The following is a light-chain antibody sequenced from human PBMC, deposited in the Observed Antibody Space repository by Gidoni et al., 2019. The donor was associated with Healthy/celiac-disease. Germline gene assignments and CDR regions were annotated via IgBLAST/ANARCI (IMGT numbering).Light chain of an antibody. CDR3: QQYYSTPIT. Sequence: IVMTQPPDPLALSLGERATINCKSSQSVLYSYNNKNYLAWYQQKPGKPPKLLIYWASTRESGVPERFSGSGSGTDFTLTISSLQAEDVAVYYCQQYYSTPITFGQGTRLEIK. J-gene: IGKJ5*01. CDR1: QSVLYSYNNKNY. CDR2: WAS. V-gene: IGKV4-1*01.